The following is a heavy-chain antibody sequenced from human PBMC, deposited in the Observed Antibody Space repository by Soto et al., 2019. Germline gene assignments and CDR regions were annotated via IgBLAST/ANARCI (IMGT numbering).Heavy chain of an antibody. CDR2: IYPGDSDT. D-gene: IGHD5-12*01. V-gene: IGHV5-51*01. CDR1: GYSFTSYW. Sequence: PGESLKISCKGSGYSFTSYWIGWVRQMPGKGLEWMGIIYPGDSDTRYSPSFQGHVTISADKSISTAYLQWSSLKASDTAMYYCARGGSGYDSTHYYYGMDVWGQGTTVTVSS. J-gene: IGHJ6*02. CDR3: ARGGSGYDSTHYYYGMDV.